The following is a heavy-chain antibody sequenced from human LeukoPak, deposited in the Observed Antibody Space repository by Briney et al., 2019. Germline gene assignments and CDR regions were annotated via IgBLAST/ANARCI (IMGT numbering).Heavy chain of an antibody. J-gene: IGHJ4*02. CDR3: AKDGDTYYYDSSGYWLDY. Sequence: GGSLSLSCAASGFTFSSYGMHWVRQAPGKGLEWVAVISYDGSNKYYAHSVKGRFTISRDNSKNTLYLQMNSLRAEDTAVYYCAKDGDTYYYDSSGYWLDYWGQGTLVTVSS. CDR2: ISYDGSNK. D-gene: IGHD3-22*01. V-gene: IGHV3-30*18. CDR1: GFTFSSYG.